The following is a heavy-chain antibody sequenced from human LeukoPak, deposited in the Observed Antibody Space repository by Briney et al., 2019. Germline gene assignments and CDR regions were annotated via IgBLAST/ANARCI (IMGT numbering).Heavy chain of an antibody. CDR3: AIPLLWFGELLAGPYYYYYGMDV. V-gene: IGHV1-2*02. Sequence: ASVKVSCKASGYTFTGYYMHWVRQAPGQGLEWMGWINPNSGGTNYAQKFQGRVTMTRDTSISTAYMELSSLRSEDTAVYYCAIPLLWFGELLAGPYYYYYGMDVWGQGTTVTVSS. D-gene: IGHD3-10*01. CDR1: GYTFTGYY. CDR2: INPNSGGT. J-gene: IGHJ6*02.